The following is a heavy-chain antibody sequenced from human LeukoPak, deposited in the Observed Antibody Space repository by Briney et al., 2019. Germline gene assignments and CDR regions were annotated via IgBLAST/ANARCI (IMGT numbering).Heavy chain of an antibody. CDR1: GYTFTGYY. CDR2: INPNSGGT. D-gene: IGHD2-15*01. Sequence: ASVKVSCKASGYTFTGYYMHWVRQAPGQGLEWMGWINPNSGGTNYAQKFQGRVTMTRDTSISTAYMELSRLRSDDTAVYYCARSPGGSWDGAFDIWGQGTMVTVSS. J-gene: IGHJ3*02. V-gene: IGHV1-2*02. CDR3: ARSPGGSWDGAFDI.